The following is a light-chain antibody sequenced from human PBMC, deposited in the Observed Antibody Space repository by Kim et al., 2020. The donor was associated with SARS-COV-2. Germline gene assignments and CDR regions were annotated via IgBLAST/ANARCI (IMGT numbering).Light chain of an antibody. J-gene: IGLJ1*01. V-gene: IGLV7-46*01. Sequence: PGRTVTPTCGSNTGPVTNCHYPYQFQQNPGQAPTTLIYATRNKHSWTPARFSGSLLGGKAALTLSGAQPDDEAEYYCLVSYSGARVFGTGTKVTVL. CDR2: ATR. CDR3: LVSYSGARV. CDR1: TGPVTNCHY.